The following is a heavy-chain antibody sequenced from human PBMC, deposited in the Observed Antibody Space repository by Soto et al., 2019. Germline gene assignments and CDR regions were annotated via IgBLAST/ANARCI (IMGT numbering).Heavy chain of an antibody. V-gene: IGHV4-4*02. CDR1: GGSISSSNW. CDR3: ARIYYETSGYYSFSFFDL. Sequence: QVQLRESGPGLVKASETLSLTCAVSGGSISSSNWWSWVRQPPGKGLEWIGEIFHSGGTNYTPSLKSRLTISVDKSKNQFSLSLTSVTAADTAIYYCARIYYETSGYYSFSFFDLWGQGTLVTVSS. J-gene: IGHJ4*02. D-gene: IGHD3-22*01. CDR2: IFHSGGT.